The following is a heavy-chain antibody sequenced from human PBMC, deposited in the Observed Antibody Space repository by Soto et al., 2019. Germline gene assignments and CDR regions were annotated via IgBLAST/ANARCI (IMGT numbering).Heavy chain of an antibody. CDR1: GYTFTSYY. Sequence: QVQLVQSGAEVKKPGASVKVSCKASGYTFTSYYMHWVRQAPGQGLEWMGIINPSGGSTSYAQKFQGRVTMARDTHTRQVYMELRSVKYEDTSVYYCARGGGYDFWSGYKEALDIWGQGTMVTVSS. J-gene: IGHJ3*02. D-gene: IGHD3-3*01. CDR2: INPSGGST. CDR3: ARGGGYDFWSGYKEALDI. V-gene: IGHV1-46*01.